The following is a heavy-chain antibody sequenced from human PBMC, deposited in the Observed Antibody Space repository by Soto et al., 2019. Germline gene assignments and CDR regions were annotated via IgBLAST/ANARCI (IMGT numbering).Heavy chain of an antibody. CDR2: ISAYNGNT. D-gene: IGHD1-7*01. CDR1: GYTFSSYG. CDR3: ARDRGYNWNYGWFEP. V-gene: IGHV1-18*01. J-gene: IGHJ5*02. Sequence: QVQLVQSGAEVKKPGASVKVSCKASGYTFSSYGISWVRQAPGQGLEWMGRISAYNGNTNYAQKLQGRVTMTTDTSPSTAYMELRSLRSDDTAVYYCARDRGYNWNYGWFEPWGQGTLVTVSS.